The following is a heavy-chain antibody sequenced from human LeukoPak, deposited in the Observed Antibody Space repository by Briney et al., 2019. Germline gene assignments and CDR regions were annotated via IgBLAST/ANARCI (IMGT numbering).Heavy chain of an antibody. CDR2: IYYSGST. CDR3: ARSIPTYGAKKGLGYFDL. V-gene: IGHV4-59*01. J-gene: IGHJ2*01. CDR1: GGSISGYY. Sequence: SETLSLTCTVSGGSISGYYWSWIRQPPAKGLEWIGYIYYSGSTNYNPSLKSRVAMSLDTSKSQFSLKLSSVTAADTAVYYCARSIPTYGAKKGLGYFDLWGRGTLVTVSS. D-gene: IGHD4-17*01.